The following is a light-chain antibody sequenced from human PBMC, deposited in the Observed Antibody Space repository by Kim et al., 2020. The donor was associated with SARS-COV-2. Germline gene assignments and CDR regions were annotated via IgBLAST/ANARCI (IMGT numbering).Light chain of an antibody. V-gene: IGKV3-20*01. CDR2: GAS. J-gene: IGKJ2*01. CDR1: QSVSSSH. Sequence: LSPGESATLSGRASQSVSSSHLAWYQQKPGQAPRLLIYGASNRATGIPDRFSGSGSATDFTLTISRLEPEDFAVYHCHQYVYSPYTFGQGTKLEI. CDR3: HQYVYSPYT.